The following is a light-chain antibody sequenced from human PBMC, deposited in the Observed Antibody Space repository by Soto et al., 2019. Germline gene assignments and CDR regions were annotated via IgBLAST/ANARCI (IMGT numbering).Light chain of an antibody. J-gene: IGLJ1*01. CDR1: SSDVWSYDS. V-gene: IGLV2-11*01. Sequence: QSVLIQPPSVSGSPGQSVTISCTGTSSDVWSYDSVSWYRQHPGTVPKPMIYNVNTQPSGVPGRFSGSKSGDTASMTISGLRAEDEADFPSDVFETGTKVTVL. CDR3: DV. CDR2: NVN.